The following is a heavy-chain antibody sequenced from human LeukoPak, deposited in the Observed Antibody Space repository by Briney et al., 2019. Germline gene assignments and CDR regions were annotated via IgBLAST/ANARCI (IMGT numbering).Heavy chain of an antibody. Sequence: ASVNVSFKASGGTFSSYAISWVRQAPGQGLEWMGGIIPIFGTANYAQKFQGRVTITADESTSTAYMELSSLRSEDTAVYYCAREPYYYDSSGYYPEAWFDPWGQGTLVIVSS. CDR2: IIPIFGTA. V-gene: IGHV1-69*13. J-gene: IGHJ5*02. CDR1: GGTFSSYA. CDR3: AREPYYYDSSGYYPEAWFDP. D-gene: IGHD3-22*01.